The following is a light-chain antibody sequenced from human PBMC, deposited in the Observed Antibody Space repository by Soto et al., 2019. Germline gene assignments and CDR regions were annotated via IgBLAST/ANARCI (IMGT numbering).Light chain of an antibody. Sequence: EIVMTQSPATLSVSPGERATLSCRASQSVSSNLAWYQQKPGQAPRLLIYGASTRATGIPARFSGSGSGTEFTLTISSRQSEDFAVYYCQQYNNWPQMFGQGTKVEIK. CDR1: QSVSSN. J-gene: IGKJ1*01. CDR3: QQYNNWPQM. V-gene: IGKV3-15*01. CDR2: GAS.